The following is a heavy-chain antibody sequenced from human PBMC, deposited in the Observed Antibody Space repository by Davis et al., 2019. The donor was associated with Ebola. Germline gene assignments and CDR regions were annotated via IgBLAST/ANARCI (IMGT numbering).Heavy chain of an antibody. CDR1: VITFSSYA. V-gene: IGHV3-23*01. CDR2: ISGSGGST. D-gene: IGHD3-9*01. CDR3: ARPDILTGLYYLDQ. Sequence: GESLKISCTDSVITFSSYAMTWVRQAPGKGLEWVSAISGSGGSTYYADSVRGRFTISRDNARNSLYLQMDSLRAEDTAVYYCARPDILTGLYYLDQWGQGTLVTVSS. J-gene: IGHJ4*02.